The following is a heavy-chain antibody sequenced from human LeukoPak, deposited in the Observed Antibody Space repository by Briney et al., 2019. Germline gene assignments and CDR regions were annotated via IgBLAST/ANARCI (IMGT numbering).Heavy chain of an antibody. CDR3: ARDLGKRWSS. D-gene: IGHD5-18*01. Sequence: PGGSLRLSCAASGFTISSYAMHWVRQAPGKGLEWVAVISYDGSNKYNADFVKGRFTISRDNSKNTLYLQMDSPRTEDTAVYFCARDLGKRWSSWGQGTLVTVSS. J-gene: IGHJ4*02. CDR1: GFTISSYA. V-gene: IGHV3-30-3*01. CDR2: ISYDGSNK.